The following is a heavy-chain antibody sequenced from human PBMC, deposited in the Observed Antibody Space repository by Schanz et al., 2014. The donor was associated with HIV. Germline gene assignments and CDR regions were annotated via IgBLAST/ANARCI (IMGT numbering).Heavy chain of an antibody. J-gene: IGHJ4*02. CDR1: GFTFTNHA. Sequence: DVQLLDSGGGLVQPGGSLTLSCAASGFTFTNHALSWVRQAPGRGLEWVSTVIGSGVRTIYADSVKGRFTISRDNSKNTLSLHMNSLRVEDTAVYYCAKAKGSYSATTFYFDFWGQVTLVTVSS. V-gene: IGHV3-23*01. D-gene: IGHD1-26*01. CDR2: VIGSGVRT. CDR3: AKAKGSYSATTFYFDF.